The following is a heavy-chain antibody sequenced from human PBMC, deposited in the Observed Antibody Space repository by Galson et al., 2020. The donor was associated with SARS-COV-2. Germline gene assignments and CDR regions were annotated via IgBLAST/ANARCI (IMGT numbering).Heavy chain of an antibody. V-gene: IGHV4-31*03. CDR3: ARAVPSIAARPLNFDY. D-gene: IGHD6-6*01. CDR2: IYYSGST. Sequence: PSETLSLTCTVSGSSISSGGYYWSWIRQHPGKGLEWIGDIYYSGSTYYNPSLKSRVTISVDTSKNQFSLKLSSVTAADTAVYYCARAVPSIAARPLNFDYWGQGTLVTVSS. J-gene: IGHJ4*02. CDR1: GSSISSGGYY.